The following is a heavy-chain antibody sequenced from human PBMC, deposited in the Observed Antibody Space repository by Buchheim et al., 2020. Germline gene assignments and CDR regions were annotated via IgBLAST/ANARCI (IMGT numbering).Heavy chain of an antibody. CDR2: ISSSSSYI. V-gene: IGHV3-21*01. CDR1: GFTFSSYS. J-gene: IGHJ4*02. D-gene: IGHD6-13*01. Sequence: EVQLVESGGGLVKPGGSLRLSCAASGFTFSSYSMNWVRQAPGKGLEWVSSISSSSSYIYYADSVKGRFTIPRDNAKNSLYLQMNSLRAEDTAVYYCHRERGRSSSWEEIDYWGQGTL. CDR3: HRERGRSSSWEEIDY.